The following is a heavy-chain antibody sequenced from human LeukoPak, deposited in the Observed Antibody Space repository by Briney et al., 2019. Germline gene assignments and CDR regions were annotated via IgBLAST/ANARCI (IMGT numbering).Heavy chain of an antibody. V-gene: IGHV4-30-2*01. CDR3: ARLPIVVVPSTSFDI. J-gene: IGHJ3*02. CDR2: IYHSGST. CDR1: GGSISSGGYS. D-gene: IGHD2-2*01. Sequence: SETLSLTCAVSGGSISSGGYSWSWIRQPPGKGLEWIGYIYHSGSTYYNPSLKSRVTISVDRSKNQFSLKLSSVTAADTAVYYCARLPIVVVPSTSFDIWGQGTMVTVSS.